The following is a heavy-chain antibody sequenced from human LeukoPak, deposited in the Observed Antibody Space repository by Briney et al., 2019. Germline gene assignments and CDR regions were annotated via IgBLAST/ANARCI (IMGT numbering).Heavy chain of an antibody. CDR1: GFTFSSYS. D-gene: IGHD3-9*01. J-gene: IGHJ4*02. Sequence: GGSLRLSCAASGFTFSSYSMNWVRQAPGKGLEWVSYINTGSSTIYYADSVKGRFTISRDNAKNSLYLQMNSLRAEDTAVYYCARDEPQYYDILTGYSPPGYWGQGTLVTVSS. V-gene: IGHV3-48*04. CDR3: ARDEPQYYDILTGYSPPGY. CDR2: INTGSSTI.